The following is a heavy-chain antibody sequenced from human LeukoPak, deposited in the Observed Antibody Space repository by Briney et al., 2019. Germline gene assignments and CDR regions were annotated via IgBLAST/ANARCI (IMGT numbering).Heavy chain of an antibody. J-gene: IGHJ4*02. CDR2: IYHSGST. Sequence: SETLSLTCAVSGYSISSGYYWGWIRQPPGKGLEWIGSIYHSGSTYYNPSLKSRVTISVDTSKNQFSLKLSSVTAADTAVYCCARLIGRLRYFDWLFDYWGQGTLVTVSS. D-gene: IGHD3-9*01. CDR1: GYSISSGYY. V-gene: IGHV4-38-2*01. CDR3: ARLIGRLRYFDWLFDY.